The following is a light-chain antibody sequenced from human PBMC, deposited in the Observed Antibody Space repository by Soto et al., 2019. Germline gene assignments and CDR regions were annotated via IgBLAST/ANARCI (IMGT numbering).Light chain of an antibody. CDR3: QQRSNWPFT. V-gene: IGKV3-11*01. Sequence: EIVLTQSPATLSLSPGERVTLSCRASQSVSSYLAWYQQKPGQAPRLLIYDASNRATGIPARFSGSGSGTDFTLTIRSLEPEDFAVYYCQQRSNWPFTFGQGTRLEIK. J-gene: IGKJ5*01. CDR2: DAS. CDR1: QSVSSY.